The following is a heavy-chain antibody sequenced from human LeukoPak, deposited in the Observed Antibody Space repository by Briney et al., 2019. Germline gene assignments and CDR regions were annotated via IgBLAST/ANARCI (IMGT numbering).Heavy chain of an antibody. D-gene: IGHD6-13*01. CDR3: ARNSDSSDY. J-gene: IGHJ4*02. V-gene: IGHV3-23*01. CDR1: GFTFSDYA. Sequence: PGGSLRLSCAASGFTFSDYAMSWVRQAPGKGLEWVSVISGSDGSTHYADSVKGRFTISRDNSKTTLYLHMNSLRAEDTAVYYCARNSDSSDYWGQGTLVTVSS. CDR2: ISGSDGST.